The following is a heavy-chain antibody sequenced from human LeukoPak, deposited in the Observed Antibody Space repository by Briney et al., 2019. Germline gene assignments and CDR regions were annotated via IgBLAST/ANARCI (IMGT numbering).Heavy chain of an antibody. CDR1: GFTFSNYA. V-gene: IGHV3-23*01. D-gene: IGHD3-3*01. CDR3: ARALIGYDFWSGVDY. Sequence: GGSLRLSCAPSGFTFSNYAMTWVRQAPGKGLEWVSVISGSGGSTSYADSVKGRFTISRDNSKNSLYLQMNSLRDEDTAVYYCARALIGYDFWSGVDYWGQGTLVTVSS. J-gene: IGHJ4*02. CDR2: ISGSGGST.